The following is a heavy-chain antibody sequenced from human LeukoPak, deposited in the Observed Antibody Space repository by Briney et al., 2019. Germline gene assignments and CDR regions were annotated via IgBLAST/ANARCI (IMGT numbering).Heavy chain of an antibody. CDR3: ARDRSYDILTGYPTRGYYYYGMDV. CDR2: ISYDGSNK. D-gene: IGHD3-9*01. Sequence: PGGSLRLSCTASGFTFSSYAMHWVRQAPGKGLEWVAVISYDGSNKYYADSVKGRFTISRDNSKNTLYLQMNSLRAEDTAVYYCARDRSYDILTGYPTRGYYYYGMDVWGQGTTVTVSS. CDR1: GFTFSSYA. J-gene: IGHJ6*02. V-gene: IGHV3-30-3*01.